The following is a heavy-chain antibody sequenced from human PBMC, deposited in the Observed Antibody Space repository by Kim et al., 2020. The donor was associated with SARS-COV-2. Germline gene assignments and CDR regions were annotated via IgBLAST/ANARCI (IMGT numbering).Heavy chain of an antibody. CDR1: GGSFSGYY. CDR2: INHSGST. D-gene: IGHD2-2*01. CDR3: ASMTVVVPAAINY. V-gene: IGHV4-34*01. J-gene: IGHJ4*02. Sequence: SETLSLTCAVYGGSFSGYYWSWIRQPPGKGLEWIGEINHSGSTNYNPSLKSRVTISVDTSKNQFSLKLSSVTAADTAVYYCASMTVVVPAAINYWGQGTLVTVSS.